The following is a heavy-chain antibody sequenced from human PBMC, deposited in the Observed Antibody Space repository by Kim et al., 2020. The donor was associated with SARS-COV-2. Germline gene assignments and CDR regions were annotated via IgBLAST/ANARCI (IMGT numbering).Heavy chain of an antibody. D-gene: IGHD2-15*01. V-gene: IGHV7-4-1*02. J-gene: IGHJ5*02. Sequence: ASVKVSCKASGYTFTSYAMNWVRQAPGQGLEWMGWINTNTGNPTYAQGFTGRFVFSLDTSVSTAYLQISSLKAEDTAVYYCARDGGIVVVVAAFWFDPWGQGTLVTVSS. CDR2: INTNTGNP. CDR1: GYTFTSYA. CDR3: ARDGGIVVVVAAFWFDP.